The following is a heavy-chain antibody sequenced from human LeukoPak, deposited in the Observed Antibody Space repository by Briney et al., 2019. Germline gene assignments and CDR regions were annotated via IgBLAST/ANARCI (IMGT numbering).Heavy chain of an antibody. CDR2: MNPNSGNT. CDR1: GYTFTSYD. CDR3: ARAPTTHERFLEWLLKGGRGYYFDY. D-gene: IGHD3-3*01. V-gene: IGHV1-8*01. Sequence: GASVKVSCNASGYTFTSYDINWVRQATAQGLEWMGWMNPNSGNTGYAQKFQGRVTMTRNTSISTAYMELSSLRSEDTAVYYCARAPTTHERFLEWLLKGGRGYYFDYWGQGTMVTVSS. J-gene: IGHJ4*02.